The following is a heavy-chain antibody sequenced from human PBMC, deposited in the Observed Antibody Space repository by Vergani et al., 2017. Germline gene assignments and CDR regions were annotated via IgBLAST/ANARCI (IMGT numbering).Heavy chain of an antibody. CDR3: ASVNDYRVDY. D-gene: IGHD3-16*01. V-gene: IGHV4-61*02. Sequence: QVHLQESGPELVKPSQTLSLTCTVSGVSVSSSDYSWTWIRQPAGRGLGWIGRLYGRDNTKYNPSLLSRVTISLDASKTQFSLTLTSVTAADAGVYYCASVNDYRVDYWGQGTLVTVSS. CDR1: GVSVSSSDYS. J-gene: IGHJ4*02. CDR2: LYGRDNT.